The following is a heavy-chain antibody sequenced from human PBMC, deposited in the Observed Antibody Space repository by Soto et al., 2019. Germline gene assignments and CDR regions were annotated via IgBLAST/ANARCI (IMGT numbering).Heavy chain of an antibody. CDR1: GGSISSYY. CDR3: ARQVTVAGTLALDY. CDR2: IYYSGST. V-gene: IGHV4-59*08. J-gene: IGHJ4*02. Sequence: QVQLQESGPGLVKPSETLSLTCTVSGGSISSYYWSWIRQPPGKGLEWIGYIYYSGSTNYNPSLKSRVTISVDTSKNQFSLKLSSVTAADTAVYYCARQVTVAGTLALDYWGQGTLVTVSS. D-gene: IGHD6-19*01.